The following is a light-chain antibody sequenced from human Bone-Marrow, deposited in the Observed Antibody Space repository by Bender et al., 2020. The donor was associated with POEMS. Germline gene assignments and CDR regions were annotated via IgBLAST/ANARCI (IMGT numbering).Light chain of an antibody. CDR3: CSYAGSSNL. V-gene: IGLV2-23*02. J-gene: IGLJ2*01. Sequence: QSALTQPASVSGSPGLSITISCTGTSEDVGSYNLVSWYQQFPGRAPKLIIFEVTERPSGISHRFSGSESGNTASLTVSGLQAEDEADYYCCSYAGSSNLFGGGTKLTVV. CDR2: EVT. CDR1: SEDVGSYNL.